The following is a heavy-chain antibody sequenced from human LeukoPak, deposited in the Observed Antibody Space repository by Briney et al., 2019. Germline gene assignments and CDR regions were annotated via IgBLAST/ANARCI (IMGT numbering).Heavy chain of an antibody. D-gene: IGHD3-9*01. Sequence: ASVKVSCKASGYTFTSHDINWVRQATGQGLEWMGWMNPNSGNTGYAQKFQGRVTMTRNTYISTAYMELSSLRSEDTAVYYCARERLGTYYDILTGRTQAFDIWGKGTMVTVSS. CDR3: ARERLGTYYDILTGRTQAFDI. J-gene: IGHJ3*02. CDR2: MNPNSGNT. CDR1: GYTFTSHD. V-gene: IGHV1-8*01.